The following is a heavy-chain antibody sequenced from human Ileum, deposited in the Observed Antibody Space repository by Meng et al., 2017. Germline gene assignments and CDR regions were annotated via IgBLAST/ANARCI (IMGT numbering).Heavy chain of an antibody. CDR2: IYYSGST. J-gene: IGHJ5*02. D-gene: IGHD3-3*01. Sequence: QLRLQESGPGLVKPSETLSLTCTVSGGSISSGDYYWSWIRQPPGKGLEWIGYIYYSGSTYYNPSLKSRVTISVDTSKNQFSLKLSSVTAADTAVYYCARENTIFGVVWGSWFDPWGQGTLVTVSS. V-gene: IGHV4-30-4*01. CDR1: GGSISSGDYY. CDR3: ARENTIFGVVWGSWFDP.